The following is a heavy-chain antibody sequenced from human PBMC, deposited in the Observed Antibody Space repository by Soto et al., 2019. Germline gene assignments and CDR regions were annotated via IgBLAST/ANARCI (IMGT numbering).Heavy chain of an antibody. D-gene: IGHD3-22*01. CDR2: ISSSGGST. J-gene: IGHJ4*02. CDR1: GVTFSSYA. V-gene: IGHV3-23*01. CDR3: AKYQPMTQPRPYFDY. Sequence: EVQLLESGGDLIQPGGSLRLSCAASGVTFSSYAMSWVRQAPGKGLGWVSAISSSGGSTFYADSVKGRFTISRDNSRNTLSLQMNSLRAEDTAIYYCAKYQPMTQPRPYFDYWGQGTLVTVSS.